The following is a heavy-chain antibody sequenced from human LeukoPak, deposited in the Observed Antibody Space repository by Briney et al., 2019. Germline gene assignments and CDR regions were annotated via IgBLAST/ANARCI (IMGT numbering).Heavy chain of an antibody. CDR2: INSDGSST. D-gene: IGHD6-13*01. J-gene: IGHJ4*02. Sequence: GGSLRPSCAASGFTFSSYWMHWVRQAPGKGLVWVSRINSDGSSTSYADSVKGRFTISRDNAKNTLYLQMNSLRAEDTAVYYCARRAAAGTRVFDYWGQGTLVTVSS. CDR3: ARRAAAGTRVFDY. CDR1: GFTFSSYW. V-gene: IGHV3-74*01.